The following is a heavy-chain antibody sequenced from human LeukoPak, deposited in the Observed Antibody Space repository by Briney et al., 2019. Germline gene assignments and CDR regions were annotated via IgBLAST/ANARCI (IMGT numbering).Heavy chain of an antibody. CDR3: ARRGYGEEAFDI. J-gene: IGHJ3*02. CDR1: GGSIDSYY. V-gene: IGHV4-59*08. CDR2: IYYSGST. Sequence: SETLSLTCTVSGGSIDSYYWSWIRQPPGKGLEWIGYIYYSGSTNYNPSLKSRVTISVDTSKNQFSLKLSSVTAADTAVYYCARRGYGEEAFDIWGQGTMVTVSS. D-gene: IGHD4-17*01.